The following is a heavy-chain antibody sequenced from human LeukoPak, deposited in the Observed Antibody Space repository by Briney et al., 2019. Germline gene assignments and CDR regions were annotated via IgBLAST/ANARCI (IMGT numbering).Heavy chain of an antibody. V-gene: IGHV1-8*01. CDR3: ARDQGSGWYLDRNWFDP. Sequence: ASVKVSCKASGYTFTSYDINWVRQATGQGLEWMGWMNPNSGNTGYAQKFQGRVTMTRNTSISTAYMELSSLRSEDTAVYYCARDQGSGWYLDRNWFDPWGQGTLVTVSS. D-gene: IGHD6-19*01. CDR2: MNPNSGNT. J-gene: IGHJ5*02. CDR1: GYTFTSYD.